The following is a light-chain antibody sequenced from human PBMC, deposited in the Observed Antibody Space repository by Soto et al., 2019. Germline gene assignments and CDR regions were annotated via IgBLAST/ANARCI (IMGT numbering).Light chain of an antibody. V-gene: IGKV3-11*01. CDR3: QQRSNWPPLIT. Sequence: EIVLTQSPATLSLSPGERATLSCRASQSVSSYLAWYQQKPGQAPRLLIYDASNRATGIPARFSGSGYGTDVALTIISLKPEDFAVYCCQQRSNWPPLITFGQGTRLEIK. J-gene: IGKJ5*01. CDR2: DAS. CDR1: QSVSSY.